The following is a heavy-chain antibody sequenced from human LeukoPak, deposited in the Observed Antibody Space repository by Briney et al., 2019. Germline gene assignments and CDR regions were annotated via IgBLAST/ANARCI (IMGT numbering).Heavy chain of an antibody. D-gene: IGHD6-13*01. J-gene: IGHJ2*01. CDR2: IYSGGST. Sequence: GGSLRLSCAASGFTVSSNYMSWVRQAPGKGLEWVSVIYSGGSTYYADSVKGRFTISRDNSKNTLYLQMNSLRAEDTAVYYCAKGIAAAGYNPHWYFDLWGRGTLVTVSS. CDR1: GFTVSSNY. V-gene: IGHV3-53*01. CDR3: AKGIAAAGYNPHWYFDL.